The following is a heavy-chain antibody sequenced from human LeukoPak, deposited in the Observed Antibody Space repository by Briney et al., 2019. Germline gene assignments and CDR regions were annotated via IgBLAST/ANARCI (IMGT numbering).Heavy chain of an antibody. D-gene: IGHD6-19*01. J-gene: IGHJ6*03. V-gene: IGHV1-18*01. CDR1: GYTFTSHG. CDR3: SRDLRYSSGWSASGMDV. Sequence: ASVKVSCKASGYTFTSHGISWVRQAPGQGLERMGWISTYNGNTTYAQKLPGRVSMTTDTSTSNAYIDLMSPITAATTAYYYSRDLRYSSGWSASGMDVWGKGTTVTISS. CDR2: ISTYNGNT.